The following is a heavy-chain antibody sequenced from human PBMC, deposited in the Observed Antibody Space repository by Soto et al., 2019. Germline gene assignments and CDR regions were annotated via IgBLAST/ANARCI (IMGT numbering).Heavy chain of an antibody. CDR3: ARWGSSSVPNFDY. D-gene: IGHD6-6*01. Sequence: VASVKVSCKASGGTFSSYAISWVRQAPGQGLEWMGGIIPIFGTANYAQKFQGRVTITADKSTSTAYMELSSLRSEDTAVYYCARWGSSSVPNFDYWGQGTLVTVSS. CDR2: IIPIFGTA. CDR1: GGTFSSYA. J-gene: IGHJ4*02. V-gene: IGHV1-69*06.